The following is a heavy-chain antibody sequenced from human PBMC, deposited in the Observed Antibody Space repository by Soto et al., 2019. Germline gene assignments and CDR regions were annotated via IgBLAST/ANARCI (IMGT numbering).Heavy chain of an antibody. Sequence: KPXETLSLTFTVSDGSINSGPYDWDWIRQPPGKGLEWIVSIYYSGTTYYNPSLKSRLTISVDTSKSQFSLRLSSVTAADTAVYYCARQRPRVGPGKTYYYGSGSYYLDDWGQGTLVTVSS. CDR1: DGSINSGPYD. CDR2: IYYSGTT. D-gene: IGHD3-10*01. V-gene: IGHV4-39*01. J-gene: IGHJ4*02. CDR3: ARQRPRVGPGKTYYYGSGSYYLDD.